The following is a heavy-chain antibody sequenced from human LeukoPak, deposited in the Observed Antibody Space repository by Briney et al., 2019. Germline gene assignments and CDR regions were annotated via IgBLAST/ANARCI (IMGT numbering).Heavy chain of an antibody. CDR1: GGSISSYY. V-gene: IGHV4-34*01. CDR3: ARDSVVVPAAISPNWFDP. CDR2: INHSGST. Sequence: SETLPLTCTVSGGSISSYYWSWIRQPAGKGLEWIGEINHSGSTNYNPSLKSRVTVSVDTSKNQFSLKLSSVTAADTAGYYCARDSVVVPAAISPNWFDPWGQGTLVTVSS. J-gene: IGHJ5*02. D-gene: IGHD2-2*02.